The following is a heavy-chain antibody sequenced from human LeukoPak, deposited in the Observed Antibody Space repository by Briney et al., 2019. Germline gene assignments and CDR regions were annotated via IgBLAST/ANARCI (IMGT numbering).Heavy chain of an antibody. D-gene: IGHD6-19*01. CDR2: INHSGST. Sequence: SETLSLTCAVYGGSFSGYYWSWIRQPPGKGLEWIGEINHSGSTNYNPSLKSRVTISVDTSKNQFSLKLSSVTAADTAVYYCATNPVAGTRSYYYYYSMDVWGQGTTVTVSS. V-gene: IGHV4-34*01. J-gene: IGHJ6*02. CDR3: ATNPVAGTRSYYYYYSMDV. CDR1: GGSFSGYY.